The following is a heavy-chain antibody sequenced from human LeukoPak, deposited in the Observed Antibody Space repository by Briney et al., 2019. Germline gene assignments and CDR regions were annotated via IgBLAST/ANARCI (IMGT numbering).Heavy chain of an antibody. CDR1: GGTFSSYA. V-gene: IGHV1-69*04. Sequence: ASVKVSCKASGGTFSSYAISWVRQAPGQGLGWMGRIIPILGIANYAQKFQGRVTITADKSTSTAYMELSSLRSEDTAVYYCARVATMETFDYWGQGTLVTVSP. CDR3: ARVATMETFDY. J-gene: IGHJ4*02. CDR2: IIPILGIA. D-gene: IGHD5-12*01.